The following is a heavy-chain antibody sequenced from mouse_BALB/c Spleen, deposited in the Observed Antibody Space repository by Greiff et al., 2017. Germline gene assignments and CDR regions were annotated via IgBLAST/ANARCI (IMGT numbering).Heavy chain of an antibody. D-gene: IGHD1-2*01. J-gene: IGHJ2*01. CDR3: ARSTPAATGYFDD. V-gene: IGHV1S81*02. CDR1: GYTFTSYW. CDR2: INPSNGRT. Sequence: QVQLKQPGAELVKPGASVKLSCKASGYTFTSYWMHWVKQRPGQGLEWIGEINPSNGRTNYNEKFKSKATLTVDKSSSTAYMQLSSLTSEDSAVYYCARSTPAATGYFDDWGQGTTLTVSS.